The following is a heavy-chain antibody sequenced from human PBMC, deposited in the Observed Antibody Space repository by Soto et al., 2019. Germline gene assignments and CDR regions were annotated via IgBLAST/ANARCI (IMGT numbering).Heavy chain of an antibody. CDR1: GASVTSISYY. V-gene: IGHV4-39*01. J-gene: IGHJ6*02. Sequence: KPSETLSLTCTVSGASVTSISYYWGWIRQPPGKGLEWIGSMYHSGSTYFNPSLKSRVTLSVDTSKNQFSLKLSSVTAADTAVYYCARVVVVAATGYDYYYGMDVWGQGTTVTVSS. D-gene: IGHD2-15*01. CDR2: MYHSGST. CDR3: ARVVVVAATGYDYYYGMDV.